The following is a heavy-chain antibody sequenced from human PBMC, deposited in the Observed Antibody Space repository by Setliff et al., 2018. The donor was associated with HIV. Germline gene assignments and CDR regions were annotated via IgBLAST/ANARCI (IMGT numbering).Heavy chain of an antibody. Sequence: LSLTCTVSGGSISIISYYWGWIRQPPGKGLEYIGSIYYSGSTYYNPSLKSRVTVSSGKNQFSLRLNSVTAADTAVYYCARCWYSSGWLPGPDAFDIWGQGTMVT. CDR3: ARCWYSSGWLPGPDAFDI. CDR1: GGSISIISYY. V-gene: IGHV4-39*07. CDR2: IYYSGST. D-gene: IGHD6-19*01. J-gene: IGHJ3*02.